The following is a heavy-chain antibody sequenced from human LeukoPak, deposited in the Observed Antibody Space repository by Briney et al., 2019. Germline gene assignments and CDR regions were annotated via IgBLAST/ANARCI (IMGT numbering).Heavy chain of an antibody. V-gene: IGHV4-59*12. J-gene: IGHJ4*02. Sequence: SETLSLTCTVAGGPISGYYWSWIRQPPGKELEWIGYIYSSGSSGSANYNPSLTSRVTISIDTSKNQFSLKLSSVTAADTAVYYCARGTMTTVTYYFDYWGQGTLVTVSS. CDR2: IYSSGSSGSA. CDR3: ARGTMTTVTYYFDY. CDR1: GGPISGYY. D-gene: IGHD4-17*01.